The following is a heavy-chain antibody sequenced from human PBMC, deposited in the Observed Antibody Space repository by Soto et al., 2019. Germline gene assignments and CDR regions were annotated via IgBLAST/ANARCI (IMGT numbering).Heavy chain of an antibody. Sequence: GASLKVSCKASGYTFTGYYMHWVRQAPGQGLEWMGWINPNSGGTNYAQKFQGWVTMTRDTSISTAYMELSRLRSDDTAVYYCARDGPHDFWIGYSSFCMDVWGQGTTVTGSS. CDR1: GYTFTGYY. D-gene: IGHD3-3*01. CDR2: INPNSGGT. V-gene: IGHV1-2*04. CDR3: ARDGPHDFWIGYSSFCMDV. J-gene: IGHJ6*02.